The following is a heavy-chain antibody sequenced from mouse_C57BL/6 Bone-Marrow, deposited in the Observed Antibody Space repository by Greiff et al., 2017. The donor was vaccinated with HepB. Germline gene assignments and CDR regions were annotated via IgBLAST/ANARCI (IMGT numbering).Heavy chain of an antibody. V-gene: IGHV6-3*01. CDR1: GFTFSNYW. D-gene: IGHD3-2*02. CDR2: IRLKSDNYAT. Sequence: EVKLVESGGGLVQPGGSMKLSCVASGFTFSNYWMNWVRQSPEKGLEWVAQIRLKSDNYATHYAESVKGRFTISRDDSKSSVYLQMNNLRAEDTGIYYCTAAQATAWFAYWGQGTLVTVSA. CDR3: TAAQATAWFAY. J-gene: IGHJ3*01.